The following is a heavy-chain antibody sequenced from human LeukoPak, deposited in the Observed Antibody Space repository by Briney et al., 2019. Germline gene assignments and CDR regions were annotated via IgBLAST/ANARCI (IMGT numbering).Heavy chain of an antibody. CDR1: GGSMSSDY. Sequence: SETLSLTCTVSGGSMSSDYWSWIRQPAGKGLEWIGRIYSSGSVTYNPSLKSRVTISVDTSKNQFSLKLSSVDAADTAVYYCAREASYDFWSHYYYMDVWGKGTTVTVSS. CDR3: AREASYDFWSHYYYMDV. D-gene: IGHD3-3*01. V-gene: IGHV4-4*07. J-gene: IGHJ6*03. CDR2: IYSSGSV.